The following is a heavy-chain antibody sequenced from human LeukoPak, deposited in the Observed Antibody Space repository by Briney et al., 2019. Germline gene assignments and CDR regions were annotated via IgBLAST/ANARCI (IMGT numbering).Heavy chain of an antibody. Sequence: PETLSLTCTVSGGSISPYFWSWMRQTPGKGLKWIGYISYTGSTNYNPALKSRVTISVDTSKNQFSLQLTSVTAADTAVYYCARDDYRGVTNFDPWGQGTLVTVSS. CDR3: ARDDYRGVTNFDP. V-gene: IGHV4-59*01. J-gene: IGHJ5*02. CDR2: ISYTGST. D-gene: IGHD3-10*01. CDR1: GGSISPYF.